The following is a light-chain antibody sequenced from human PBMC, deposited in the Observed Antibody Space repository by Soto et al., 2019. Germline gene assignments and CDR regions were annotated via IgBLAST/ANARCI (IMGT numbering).Light chain of an antibody. J-gene: IGLJ1*01. CDR2: EVS. CDR1: SGDVGAYNY. V-gene: IGLV2-14*01. Sequence: QSALTQPASVSGSPGQSITISCTGTSGDVGAYNYVSWFQQHPGKAPTLIISEVSNRPSGVSNRFSGSKSGNAASLTISGLQAEDEADYFCFSFTTDWTHVFGTGTKV. CDR3: FSFTTDWTHV.